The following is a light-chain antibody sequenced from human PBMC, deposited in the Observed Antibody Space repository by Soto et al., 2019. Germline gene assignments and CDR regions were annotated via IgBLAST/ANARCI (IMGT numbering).Light chain of an antibody. CDR2: EGS. Sequence: QSVLTQPASVSGSPGQSITISCTGTSSDVGSYNLVAWYQQHPGKAPKLMIYEGSKRPSGVSNRFSGSKSGNTASLTISGLQADDEAEYYCCSYAGSSTWVFGGGTKLTVL. V-gene: IGLV2-23*01. CDR1: SSDVGSYNL. CDR3: CSYAGSSTWV. J-gene: IGLJ3*02.